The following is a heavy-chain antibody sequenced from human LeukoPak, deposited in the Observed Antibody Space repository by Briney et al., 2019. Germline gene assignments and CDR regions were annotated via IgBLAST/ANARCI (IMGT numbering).Heavy chain of an antibody. V-gene: IGHV3-7*03. D-gene: IGHD3-16*01. J-gene: IGHJ6*02. CDR3: ARGGGLDV. CDR1: GFIFSTYW. Sequence: PGGSLRLSCGASGFIFSTYWMSWVRQAPGKGLEWVANIKEDGSESHYVDSVKGRFTISRDNAKNSLYLQMSNLRAEDTAVYFCARGGGLDVWGQGATVTVSS. CDR2: IKEDGSES.